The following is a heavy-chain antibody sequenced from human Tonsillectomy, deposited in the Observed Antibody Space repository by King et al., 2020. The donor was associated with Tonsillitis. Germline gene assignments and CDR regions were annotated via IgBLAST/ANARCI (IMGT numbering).Heavy chain of an antibody. CDR3: ARAGGPTYYYDSSGYHDY. CDR2: IYYSGST. CDR1: GGSIISGDYY. Sequence: VQLQESGPGLVKPSQTLSLTCTVSGGSIISGDYYWSWIRQPPGKGLEWIGYIYYSGSTYYNPSLKSRVTISVDTSKNQFSLKLSSVTAADTAVYYCARAGGPTYYYDSSGYHDYWGQGTLVTVSS. D-gene: IGHD3-22*01. J-gene: IGHJ4*02. V-gene: IGHV4-30-4*01.